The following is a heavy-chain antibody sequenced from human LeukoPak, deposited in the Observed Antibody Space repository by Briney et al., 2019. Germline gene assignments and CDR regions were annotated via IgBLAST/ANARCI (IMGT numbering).Heavy chain of an antibody. CDR2: IYPGDSDT. D-gene: IGHD3-3*01. CDR3: ARHHHYDFWSGYSVPYYFDY. J-gene: IGHJ4*02. Sequence: GESLKISCKGSGYSFTSYWIGWVRQMPGKGLERMGIIYPGDSDTRYSPSFQGQVTISADKSISTAYLQWSSLKASDTAMYYCARHHHYDFWSGYSVPYYFDYWGQGTLVTVSS. V-gene: IGHV5-51*01. CDR1: GYSFTSYW.